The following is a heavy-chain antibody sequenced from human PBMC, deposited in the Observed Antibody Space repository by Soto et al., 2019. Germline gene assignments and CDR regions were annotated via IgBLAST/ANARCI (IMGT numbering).Heavy chain of an antibody. D-gene: IGHD1-7*01. CDR3: AREKSDLELFNWLDP. CDR2: IDPRDSYT. J-gene: IGHJ5*02. CDR1: GYSFTTYW. Sequence: GESLKISCEASGYSFTTYWISWVRQMPGKGLEWMGAIDPRDSYTKYSPSFQGHVTISVDKSVSTAYLQWNSLKASDTAIYYCAREKSDLELFNWLDPWGQGTLVTVSS. V-gene: IGHV5-10-1*01.